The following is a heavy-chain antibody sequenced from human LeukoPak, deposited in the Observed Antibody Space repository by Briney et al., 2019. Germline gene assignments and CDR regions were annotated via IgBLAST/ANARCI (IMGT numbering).Heavy chain of an antibody. D-gene: IGHD6-19*01. CDR1: GYSFTSYW. Sequence: GESLKISCRVSGYSFTSYWIGWVRQMPGKGLEWMGIIYPADSDTTYSPSFQGQVTISADKSISTAYLQWSSLKASDSAKYYCARFGVGAVAGHFDYWGQGTLITVSS. J-gene: IGHJ4*02. CDR2: IYPADSDT. V-gene: IGHV5-51*01. CDR3: ARFGVGAVAGHFDY.